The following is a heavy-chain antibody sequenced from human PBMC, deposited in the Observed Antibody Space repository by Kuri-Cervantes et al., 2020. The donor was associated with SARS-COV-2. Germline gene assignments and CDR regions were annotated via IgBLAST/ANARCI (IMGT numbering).Heavy chain of an antibody. CDR2: INWNGGST. J-gene: IGHJ3*02. CDR1: GFTFDDYG. Sequence: GESLKISCAASGFTFDDYGMSWVRQAPGKGLEWVSGINWNGGSTGYADSVKGRFTISRDNAKNSLYLQMNSLRAEDTAVYYCARDGRPQVVIAGLGAFDIWGQGTMVTVSS. D-gene: IGHD2-21*01. V-gene: IGHV3-20*04. CDR3: ARDGRPQVVIAGLGAFDI.